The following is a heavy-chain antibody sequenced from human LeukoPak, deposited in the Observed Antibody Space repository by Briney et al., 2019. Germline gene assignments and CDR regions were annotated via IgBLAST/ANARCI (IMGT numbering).Heavy chain of an antibody. CDR3: AKPRAVGVNAFFDY. CDR1: GFTFSSYA. CDR2: VSGSGGST. V-gene: IGHV3-23*01. J-gene: IGHJ4*02. Sequence: GGSLRLSCAASGFTFSSYAMRWGRQAPGKGLEWVSSVSGSGGSTYYADSVKGRFTISRDNSKNTLYLQMNSLRAEHTAVYYRAKPRAVGVNAFFDYWGQGTLVTVSS.